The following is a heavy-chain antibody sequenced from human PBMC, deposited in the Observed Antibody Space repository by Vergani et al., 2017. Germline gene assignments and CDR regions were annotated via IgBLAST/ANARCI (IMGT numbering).Heavy chain of an antibody. CDR3: ASLMVRGVTRWFDP. CDR1: GGSISSGSYY. V-gene: IGHV4-61*02. D-gene: IGHD3-10*01. J-gene: IGHJ5*02. CDR2: IYTSGST. Sequence: QVQLQESGPGLVKPSQTLSLTCTVSGGSISSGSYYWSCIRQPAGKGLEWIGRIYTSGSTNYNPSLKSRVTISVDTSKNQFSLKLSSVTAADTAVYYCASLMVRGVTRWFDPWGQGTLVTVSS.